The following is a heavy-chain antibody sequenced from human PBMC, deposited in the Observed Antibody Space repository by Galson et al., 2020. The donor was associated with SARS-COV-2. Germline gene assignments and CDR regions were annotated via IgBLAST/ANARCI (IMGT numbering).Heavy chain of an antibody. CDR3: AKALRPIDSASWYLAVDI. CDR2: ISGSGGST. CDR1: GFTFSSYA. D-gene: IGHD6-13*01. V-gene: IGHV3-23*01. J-gene: IGHJ3*02. Sequence: GESLKISCAASGFTFSSYAMSWVRQAPGKGLEWVSSISGSGGSTYYVDSVKGRFTISRDNSKNTLYLQMNSLRAEDTAVYYCAKALRPIDSASWYLAVDIWGHGTMVTVSS.